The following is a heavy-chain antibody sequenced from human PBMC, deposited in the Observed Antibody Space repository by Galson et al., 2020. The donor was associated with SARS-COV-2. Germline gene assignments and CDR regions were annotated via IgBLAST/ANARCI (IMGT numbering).Heavy chain of an antibody. V-gene: IGHV2-5*02. D-gene: IGHD2-21*01. CDR3: AHSFVIYYMDV. Sequence: SGPTLVKPTQTVTLTCNFSGFSLSTDAVGVGWIRQPPGKALEWLALIFWDDDKRYSPSLKSRLTITKDTSKNQVVLTMTNMDPVDTATYYCAHSFVIYYMDVGGKGTTVTVSS. J-gene: IGHJ6*03. CDR2: IFWDDDK. CDR1: GFSLSTDAVG.